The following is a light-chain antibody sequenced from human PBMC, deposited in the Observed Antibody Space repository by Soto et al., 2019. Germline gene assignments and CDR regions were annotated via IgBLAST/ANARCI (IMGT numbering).Light chain of an antibody. J-gene: IGKJ5*01. CDR3: QQRSNWPPIT. CDR2: DAS. Sequence: EIVMTQSPATLSVSPVERSILSFRVRQSVRSNLAWYQQKPGQAPRLLMYDASNRATGIPARFSGSGSGTDFTLTISSLEPEDFAVYYCQQRSNWPPITFGQGTRLEIK. CDR1: QSVRSN. V-gene: IGKV3-11*01.